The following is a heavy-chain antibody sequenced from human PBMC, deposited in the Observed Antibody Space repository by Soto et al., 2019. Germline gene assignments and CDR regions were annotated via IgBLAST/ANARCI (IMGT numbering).Heavy chain of an antibody. CDR3: ARSSGHYLTSAD. Sequence: ASVKVSCKGSGYTFTNYYIHWVRQAPGQGLEWMGIFHPSGRTATYPQKFQGRVTMTSDTSTSTVYMELSILRSEDTAIYYCARSSGHYLTSADWGQGTLVT. J-gene: IGHJ4*02. CDR1: GYTFTNYY. D-gene: IGHD3-22*01. CDR2: FHPSGRTA. V-gene: IGHV1-46*01.